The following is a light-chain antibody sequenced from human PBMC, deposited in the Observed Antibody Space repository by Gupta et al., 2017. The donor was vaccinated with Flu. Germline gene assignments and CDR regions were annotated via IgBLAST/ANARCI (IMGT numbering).Light chain of an antibody. CDR3: LQYNDYPPS. V-gene: IGKV1-5*03. J-gene: IGKJ2*03. CDR1: GSIATW. Sequence: DIYLTQPPATLSASLGDRATTTCRASGSIATWLAWYQQKPGKAPNLLISQATNLEAGVPLRFSGSGSGTEFTLTISILQPDDFAAYYCLQYNDYPPSFGRGTKLEI. CDR2: QAT.